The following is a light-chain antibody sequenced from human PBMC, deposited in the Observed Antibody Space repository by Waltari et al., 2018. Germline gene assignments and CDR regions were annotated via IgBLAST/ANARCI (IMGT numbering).Light chain of an antibody. J-gene: IGLJ3*02. Sequence: QLVLTQSPSASASLGASVKFTCTLSSGHSSNIIAWHQQQPEKGPRYLMKVNSDGRHSKGDGIPGRFSGAGSGTGRYLTISSVQSEDEADYYCQTGGHGTWVFGGGTKLTVL. CDR3: QTGGHGTWV. V-gene: IGLV4-69*01. CDR1: SGHSSNI. CDR2: VNSDGRH.